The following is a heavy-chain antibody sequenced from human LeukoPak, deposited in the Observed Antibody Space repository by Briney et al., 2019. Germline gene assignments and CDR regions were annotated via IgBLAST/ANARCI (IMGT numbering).Heavy chain of an antibody. CDR3: AREIHSSGWYVDY. V-gene: IGHV3-23*01. CDR2: ISVNGGTT. Sequence: GGSLRLSCAASGFTFSSYAMTWVRQAPGKGLEWVSSISVNGGTTYCADSVKGRFTISRDSSKNTPYLQMNSLRAEDTAVYYCAREIHSSGWYVDYWGQGTLVTVSS. J-gene: IGHJ4*02. D-gene: IGHD6-19*01. CDR1: GFTFSSYA.